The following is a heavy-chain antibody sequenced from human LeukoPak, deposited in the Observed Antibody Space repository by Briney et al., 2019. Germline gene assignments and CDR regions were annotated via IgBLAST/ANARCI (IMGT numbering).Heavy chain of an antibody. D-gene: IGHD4-17*01. CDR1: GGSISSSSYY. CDR2: IYYSGST. J-gene: IGHJ4*02. CDR3: ARHDTGDYGDYWGLFDY. V-gene: IGHV4-39*01. Sequence: SETLSLTCTVSGGSISSSSYYWGWIRQPPGKGLEWIGGIYYSGSTYYNPSLKSRVTISVDTSKNQFSLKLSSVTAADTAVYYCARHDTGDYGDYWGLFDYWGQGTLVTVSS.